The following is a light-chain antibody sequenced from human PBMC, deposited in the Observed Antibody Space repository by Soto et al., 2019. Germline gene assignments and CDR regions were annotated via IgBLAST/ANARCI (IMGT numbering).Light chain of an antibody. CDR3: QQNFSPDLS. V-gene: IGKV1-39*01. J-gene: IGKJ4*01. CDR2: SDS. Sequence: DIQMTQSPPSLSASIGDRVAITCRASQNILTYVNWFQHKLGKVPTLLIYSDSTLQSGVPSRFSGSGSGTEFTLTITNLQPGDFATLFCQQNFSPDLSFGGGTKLEI. CDR1: QNILTY.